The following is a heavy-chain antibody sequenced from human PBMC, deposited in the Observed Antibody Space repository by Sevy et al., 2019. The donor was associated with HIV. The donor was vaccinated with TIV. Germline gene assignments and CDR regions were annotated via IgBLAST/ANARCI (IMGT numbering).Heavy chain of an antibody. Sequence: ASVKVSCKASGFNFASYDIYWVRQATGQELEWMGWMNTNTGNTGFAQKFQGRVTMTRNTSITTAYMELSNLRSEDTAVYYCARVSGWHLRYGMDVWGQGTTVTVSS. V-gene: IGHV1-8*02. CDR2: MNTNTGNT. CDR1: GFNFASYD. J-gene: IGHJ6*02. D-gene: IGHD6-19*01. CDR3: ARVSGWHLRYGMDV.